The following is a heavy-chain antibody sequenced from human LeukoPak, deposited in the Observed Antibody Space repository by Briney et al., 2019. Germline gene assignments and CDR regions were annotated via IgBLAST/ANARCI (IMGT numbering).Heavy chain of an antibody. CDR2: ISSSSSYI. CDR1: GFTFSSYS. CDR3: AREADYDSSGYYPFDGMDV. Sequence: GGSLRLSCAASGFTFSSYSMNWVRQAPGKGLEWVSSISSSSSYIYYADSVKGRFTISRDNAKNSLYLQMNSLRAEDTAVYYCAREADYDSSGYYPFDGMDVWGQGTTDTVSS. D-gene: IGHD3-22*01. V-gene: IGHV3-21*01. J-gene: IGHJ6*02.